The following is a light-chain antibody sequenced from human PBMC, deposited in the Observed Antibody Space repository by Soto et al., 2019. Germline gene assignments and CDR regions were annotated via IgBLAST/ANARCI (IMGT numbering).Light chain of an antibody. CDR2: GAS. Sequence: EIVLTQSPGTLSLSPGERATLSCRASQSVSSSYLGWYQQKRGQAPRLLIYGASSRATGIPDRFSGSGSGTDFTLTISRLEPVDFAVYYCHHYGSSPSWTFGQGTKVEIK. J-gene: IGKJ1*01. V-gene: IGKV3-20*01. CDR1: QSVSSSY. CDR3: HHYGSSPSWT.